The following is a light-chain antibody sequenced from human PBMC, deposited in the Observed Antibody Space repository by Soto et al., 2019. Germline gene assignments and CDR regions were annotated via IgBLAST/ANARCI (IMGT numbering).Light chain of an antibody. CDR3: AAWDDRLDGWV. V-gene: IGLV1-44*01. CDR2: SDN. J-gene: IGLJ3*02. CDR1: SSNIGSNT. Sequence: QSVLTQPPSASETPGQRVTLSCSGSSSNIGSNTVNWYQQVPGTAPKLLIYSDNQRPSGVPDRFSGSKSGTSASLAISGLQSEDEADYYCAAWDDRLDGWVFGGGTKLTVL.